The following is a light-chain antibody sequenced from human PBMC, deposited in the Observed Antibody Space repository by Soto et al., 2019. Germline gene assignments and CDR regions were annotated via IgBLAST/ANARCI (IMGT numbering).Light chain of an antibody. CDR2: GTS. CDR3: AAWDDNLNAS. J-gene: IGLJ2*01. CDR1: SSNIGAYT. V-gene: IGLV1-44*01. Sequence: QSVLTQPPSVSGTPGQRVTIACSGSSSNIGAYTVNWYQQFPGSAPKLLIYGTSQRPSGVPARFSGSKSGTSASLAISGLQSEDEADYYCAAWDDNLNASFGGGNQLTVL.